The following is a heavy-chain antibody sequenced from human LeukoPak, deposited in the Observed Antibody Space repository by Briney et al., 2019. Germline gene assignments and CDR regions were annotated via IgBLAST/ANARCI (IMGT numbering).Heavy chain of an antibody. CDR1: GGSIRGSSDY. CDR3: ARNESVLGTTGLNDFFDD. CDR2: IYYSGST. D-gene: IGHD1-26*01. J-gene: IGHJ4*02. V-gene: IGHV4-39*01. Sequence: PSETLSLTCTVSGGSIRGSSDYWGWIRPSPGKGLEWIGSIYYSGSTYYNPSLKSRVTISVDTSKNQFYVKLTSVTAADTAVYYCARNESVLGTTGLNDFFDDWGQGTLVTVSS.